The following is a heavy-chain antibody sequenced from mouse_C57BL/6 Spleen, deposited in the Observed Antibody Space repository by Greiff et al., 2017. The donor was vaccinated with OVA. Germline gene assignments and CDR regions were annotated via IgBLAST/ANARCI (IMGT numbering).Heavy chain of an antibody. V-gene: IGHV1-53*01. J-gene: IGHJ2*01. CDR3: ARMGDGNFHYFDY. D-gene: IGHD2-1*01. CDR1: GYTFTSYW. CDR2: INPSNGGT. Sequence: QVHVKQSGTELVKPGASVKLSCKASGYTFTSYWMHWVKQRPGQGLEWIGNINPSNGGTNYNEKFKSKATLTVDKSSSTAYMQLSSLTSEDSAVYYCARMGDGNFHYFDYWGQGTTLTVSS.